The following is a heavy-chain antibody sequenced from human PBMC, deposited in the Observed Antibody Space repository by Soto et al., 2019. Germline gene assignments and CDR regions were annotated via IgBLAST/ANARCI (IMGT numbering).Heavy chain of an antibody. Sequence: PSETLSLTCAVYGGSVNGYYWNWIRQPPGKGLEWIGEISHTGGTHYNPSLKIRGTMSVYTSTNQFSLWLSSVTAADTAIDYCATRIRVFGLLIGPFDPCGPGTQVTVYS. V-gene: IGHV4-34*01. D-gene: IGHD3-3*01. CDR1: GGSVNGYY. CDR2: ISHTGGT. CDR3: ATRIRVFGLLIGPFDP. J-gene: IGHJ5*02.